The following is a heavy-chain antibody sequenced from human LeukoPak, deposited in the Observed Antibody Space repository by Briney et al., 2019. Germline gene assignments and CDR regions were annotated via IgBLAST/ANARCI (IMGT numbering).Heavy chain of an antibody. CDR3: AREVWCSGGTCYRYSFDI. V-gene: IGHV1-18*01. CDR1: GYTFSDYG. D-gene: IGHD2-15*01. CDR2: VSAYNGKT. J-gene: IGHJ3*02. Sequence: ASVKVSCKASGYTFSDYGIIWVRQAPGQGLEWMAYVSAYNGKTEYAQKIQGRVTVATDTSTSTAYMELRNLRSDDTAVYYCAREVWCSGGTCYRYSFDIWDQGTMVTVSS.